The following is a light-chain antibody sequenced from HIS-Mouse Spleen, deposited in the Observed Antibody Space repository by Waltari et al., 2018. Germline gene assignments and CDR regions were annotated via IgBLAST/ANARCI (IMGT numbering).Light chain of an antibody. CDR3: CSYAGSREV. Sequence: QSALTQPAPVSGSPGQSITISCTVTSSDVGSYNLVAWYQQHPGKAPKLMIYEGSKRPSGVSNRFSGSKSGNTASLTISGLQAEDEADYYCCSYAGSREVFGTGTKVTVL. V-gene: IGLV2-23*01. CDR2: EGS. CDR1: SSDVGSYNL. J-gene: IGLJ1*01.